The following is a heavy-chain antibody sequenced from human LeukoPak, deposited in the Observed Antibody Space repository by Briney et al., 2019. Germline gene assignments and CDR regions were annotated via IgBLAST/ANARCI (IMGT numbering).Heavy chain of an antibody. CDR2: INTNTGNP. J-gene: IGHJ4*02. D-gene: IGHD6-19*01. V-gene: IGHV7-4-1*02. CDR1: GYTFTTYA. CDR3: ARSREEWLFSSDY. Sequence: ASVKVSCKASGYTFTTYAVNWVRQAPGQGLEWMGWINTNTGNPTYAQGFTGRFVFSLDTSVSTAYLQNSSLKAEDTAVYYCARSREEWLFSSDYWGQGTLVTVSS.